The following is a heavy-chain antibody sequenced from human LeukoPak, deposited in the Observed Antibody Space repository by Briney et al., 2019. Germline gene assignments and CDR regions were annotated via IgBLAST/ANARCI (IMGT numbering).Heavy chain of an antibody. J-gene: IGHJ4*02. CDR1: GFSFSNFY. V-gene: IGHV3-23*01. Sequence: GGSLRLSCAASGFSFSNFYMSWVRRTPGKGLEWVASLIDTGVTTYYAASVKGRFTISRDNSKNTLYLQMNSLRAEDTAVYYCAKDASGSYDYWGQGTLVTVSS. CDR2: LIDTGVTT. CDR3: AKDASGSYDY. D-gene: IGHD1-26*01.